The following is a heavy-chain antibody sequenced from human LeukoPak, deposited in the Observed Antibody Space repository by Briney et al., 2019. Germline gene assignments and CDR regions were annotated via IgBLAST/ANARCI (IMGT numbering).Heavy chain of an antibody. V-gene: IGHV3-30-3*01. CDR2: ISYDGSNK. CDR1: GFTFSSYA. J-gene: IGHJ4*02. Sequence: PGGSLRLSCAASGFTFSSYAMHWVRQAPGKGLEWVAVISYDGSNKYYADSVKGRFTISRDNSKNTLYLQMNSLRAEDTAVYYCARGPSKYYFDYWGQGTLVTVSS. CDR3: ARGPSKYYFDY.